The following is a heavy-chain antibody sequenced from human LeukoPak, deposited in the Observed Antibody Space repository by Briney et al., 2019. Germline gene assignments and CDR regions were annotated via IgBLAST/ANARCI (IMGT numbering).Heavy chain of an antibody. V-gene: IGHV1-69*04. CDR2: IIPILGIA. CDR1: GGTFSSYA. CDR3: ARDIYDILTGYRFCVL. Sequence: GASVKVSCKASGGTFSSYAISWVRQAPGQGLEWMGRIIPILGIANYAQKFQGRVTITADKSTSTAYMELSSLRSEDTAVYYCARDIYDILTGYRFCVLWGQGTLVTVSS. D-gene: IGHD3-9*01. J-gene: IGHJ4*02.